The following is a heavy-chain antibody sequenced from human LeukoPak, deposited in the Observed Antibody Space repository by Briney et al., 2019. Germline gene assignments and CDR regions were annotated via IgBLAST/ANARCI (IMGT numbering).Heavy chain of an antibody. J-gene: IGHJ4*02. CDR2: ISYDGSNK. CDR3: ARAPGNYDSSGYYEYYFDY. Sequence: GGSLRLSCAASGFTFSSYGMHWVRQAPGKGLEWVAVISYDGSNKYYADSVKGRFTISRDNSKNTLYLQMNSLRAEDTAVYYCARAPGNYDSSGYYEYYFDYWGQGTLVTVSS. CDR1: GFTFSSYG. V-gene: IGHV3-30*03. D-gene: IGHD3-22*01.